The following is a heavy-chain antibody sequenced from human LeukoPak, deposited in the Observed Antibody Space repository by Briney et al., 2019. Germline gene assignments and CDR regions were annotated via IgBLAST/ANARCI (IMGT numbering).Heavy chain of an antibody. CDR2: ISYSGST. Sequence: SETLSLTCSVSGFSFSSGTYYWTWIRQPPGKGLEWIVYISYSGSTNYTPSLKSRVTISAATSKNQFSLKLSSVTAAAPAVYYCARRSVGGGERFDYWGQGILVTVSS. J-gene: IGHJ4*02. V-gene: IGHV4-61*01. CDR1: GFSFSSGTYY. CDR3: ARRSVGGGERFDY. D-gene: IGHD3-16*01.